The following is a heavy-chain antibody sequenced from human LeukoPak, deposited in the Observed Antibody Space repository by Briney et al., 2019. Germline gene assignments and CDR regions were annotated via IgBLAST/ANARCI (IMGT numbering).Heavy chain of an antibody. D-gene: IGHD3-22*01. Sequence: SETLSLTCTVFGASINSRSYDWGWIRQPPGKGLEWIGSILYSGGPSYNPSLKGRVTISVDTSKNQFSLKLSSVTAADTAVYYCAVNPYDSSGYLYYWGQGTLVTVSS. CDR3: AVNPYDSSGYLYY. J-gene: IGHJ4*02. V-gene: IGHV4-39*07. CDR1: GASINSRSYD. CDR2: ILYSGGP.